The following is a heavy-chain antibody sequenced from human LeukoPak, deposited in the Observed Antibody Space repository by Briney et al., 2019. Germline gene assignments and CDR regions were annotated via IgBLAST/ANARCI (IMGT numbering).Heavy chain of an antibody. V-gene: IGHV4-61*05. CDR3: ARGHHYDFWSGTLDY. D-gene: IGHD3-3*01. Sequence: SETLSLTCTVSGGSISSSSYYWSWIRQPPGKGLEWIGYIYYSGSTNYNPSLKSRVTISVDTSKNQFSLKLSSVTAADTAVYYCARGHHYDFWSGTLDYWGQGTLVTVSS. CDR2: IYYSGST. J-gene: IGHJ4*02. CDR1: GGSISSSSYY.